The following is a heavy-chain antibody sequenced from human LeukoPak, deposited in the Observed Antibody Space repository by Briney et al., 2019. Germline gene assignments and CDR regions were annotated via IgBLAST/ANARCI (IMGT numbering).Heavy chain of an antibody. D-gene: IGHD3-3*01. CDR3: AKRPNYDFWSGYYVDY. Sequence: GGSLRLSCAASGFTFSSYAMNWVRQAPGKGLEWVSAISGSGGSTYYADSVKGRFTISRDNSKNTLYLQMNSLRAEDTAVYYCAKRPNYDFWSGYYVDYWGQGTLVTVSS. CDR2: ISGSGGST. V-gene: IGHV3-23*01. J-gene: IGHJ4*02. CDR1: GFTFSSYA.